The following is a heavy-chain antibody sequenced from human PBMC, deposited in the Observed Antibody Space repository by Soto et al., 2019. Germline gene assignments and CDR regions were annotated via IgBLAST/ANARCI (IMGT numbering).Heavy chain of an antibody. CDR2: IYQSGTA. CDR1: GYSIRSDYY. CDR3: ARVTGSKGYFDS. J-gene: IGHJ4*02. D-gene: IGHD2-2*01. Sequence: SETLSLTCAVSGYSIRSDYYWGWIRQPPGKGLEWIGSIYQSGTAYYNPSLQSRVTISVDTSKNEFSLKVSSVTAADTAVYYCARVTGSKGYFDSWGQGTLVTVAS. V-gene: IGHV4-38-2*01.